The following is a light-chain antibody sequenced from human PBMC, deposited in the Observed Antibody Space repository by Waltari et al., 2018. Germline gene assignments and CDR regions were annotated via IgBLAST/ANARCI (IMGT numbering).Light chain of an antibody. CDR2: EDN. J-gene: IGLJ1*01. V-gene: IGLV3-1*01. CDR3: QAGHSSSLFF. Sequence: SYELTQPPSVSVSPGQTATIACSWAQFGDKYVCWYQQKPGQSPMLVIYEDNKRPPGIPERFSGSISGNTATLTISGTQAMDEADYYCQAGHSSSLFFFGSGTKVSVL. CDR1: QFGDKY.